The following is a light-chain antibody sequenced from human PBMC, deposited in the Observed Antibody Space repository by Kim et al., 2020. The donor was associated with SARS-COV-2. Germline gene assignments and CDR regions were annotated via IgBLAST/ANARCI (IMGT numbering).Light chain of an antibody. CDR2: GNT. CDR1: SSNIGAGHD. V-gene: IGLV1-40*01. CDR3: QSYDSSLSGVV. J-gene: IGLJ2*01. Sequence: QRVTISGTGSSSNIGAGHDVHWYQQLPGTAPKLLIYGNTNRPSGVPDRFSGSKSGTSASLAITGLQAEDEADYFCQSYDSSLSGVVFGGGTQLT.